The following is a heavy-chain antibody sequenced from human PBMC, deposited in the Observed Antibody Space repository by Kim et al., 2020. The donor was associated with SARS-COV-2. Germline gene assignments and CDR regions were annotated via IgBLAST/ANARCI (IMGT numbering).Heavy chain of an antibody. D-gene: IGHD6-19*01. CDR2: IYYSGST. CDR3: ARSIAVAGTVRGGKLYGMDV. V-gene: IGHV4-59*01. Sequence: SETLSLTCTVSGGSISSYYWSWIRQPPGKGLEWIGYIYYSGSTNYNPSLKSRVTISVDTSKNQFSLKLSSVTAADTAVYYCARSIAVAGTVRGGKLYGMDVWGQGTTVTVSS. J-gene: IGHJ6*02. CDR1: GGSISSYY.